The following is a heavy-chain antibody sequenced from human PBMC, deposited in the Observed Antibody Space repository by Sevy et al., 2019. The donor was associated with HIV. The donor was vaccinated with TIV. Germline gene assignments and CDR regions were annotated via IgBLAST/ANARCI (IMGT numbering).Heavy chain of an antibody. CDR3: AKDRYRGYYFDY. J-gene: IGHJ4*02. D-gene: IGHD4-4*01. CDR2: ISYDGSNK. Sequence: GGSLRLSCAASGFTFSSYGMHWVRQAPGKGLEWVAVISYDGSNKYYADSVKGRFTISRDNSKNTLYLQMNSLRAEDTAGYYCAKDRYRGYYFDYWGQGTLVTVSS. V-gene: IGHV3-30*18. CDR1: GFTFSSYG.